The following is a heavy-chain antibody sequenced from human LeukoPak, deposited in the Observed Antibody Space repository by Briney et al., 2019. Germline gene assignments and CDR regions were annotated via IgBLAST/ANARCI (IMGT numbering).Heavy chain of an antibody. D-gene: IGHD4-23*01. CDR3: ARDLWGGKFEC. Sequence: TGGSLRLSCAASGFTVSTNYMSWVRQAPGKGLEWVSVIYSGDSTYYADSVKGRFTISRHSSKNTLYLQMNSLRAEDTPVYYCARDLWGGKFECWGRGSLVADSS. CDR2: IYSGDST. CDR1: GFTVSTNY. J-gene: IGHJ4*02. V-gene: IGHV3-53*04.